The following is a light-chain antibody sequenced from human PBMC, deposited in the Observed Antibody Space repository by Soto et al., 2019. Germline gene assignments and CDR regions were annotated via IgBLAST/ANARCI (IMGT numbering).Light chain of an antibody. J-gene: IGLJ1*01. CDR2: GNN. Sequence: QPVLTQPPSVSVAPGQTVIISCSGSSSNLGAPYDVNWFRQLPGTVPRLLIYGNNNRPSGVPDRFSGSKSGTSASLAITGLQAEDEADYYCQSYDSSLSGYVFGTGTKLTVL. CDR3: QSYDSSLSGYV. V-gene: IGLV1-40*01. CDR1: SSNLGAPYD.